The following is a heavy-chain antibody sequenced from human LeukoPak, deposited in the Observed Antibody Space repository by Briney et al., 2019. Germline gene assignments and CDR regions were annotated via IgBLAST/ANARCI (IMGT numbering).Heavy chain of an antibody. J-gene: IGHJ4*02. D-gene: IGHD6-13*01. CDR3: AKDRDSSTWSFFDF. CDR1: GFIFRNYA. Sequence: PGRSLRLSCVASGFIFRNYAMHWVRQAPGKGLEWVAVGSHDGRNKIYGDSVKGRFTISRDNSENTVYLQMDNLRPEDTAVYYCAKDRDSSTWSFFDFWGQGTLVTVSS. CDR2: GSHDGRNK. V-gene: IGHV3-30*18.